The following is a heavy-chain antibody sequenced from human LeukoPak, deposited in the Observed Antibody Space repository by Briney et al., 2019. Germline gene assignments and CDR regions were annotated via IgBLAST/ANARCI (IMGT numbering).Heavy chain of an antibody. J-gene: IGHJ6*02. V-gene: IGHV3-30*04. CDR1: GFTFSSYA. CDR2: ISYDGSNK. Sequence: PGRSLRLSCAASGFTFSSYAMHWVRQAPGKGLEWVAVISYDGSNKYYADSVKGRFTISRDNSKNTLYLQMNSLRAEDTAVYYCARDLNGWYDYYYYHGMDVWGQGTTVTVSS. D-gene: IGHD6-19*01. CDR3: ARDLNGWYDYYYYHGMDV.